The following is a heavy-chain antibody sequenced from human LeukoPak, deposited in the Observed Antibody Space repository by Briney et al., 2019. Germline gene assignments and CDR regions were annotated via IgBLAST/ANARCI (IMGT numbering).Heavy chain of an antibody. D-gene: IGHD2-15*01. CDR2: ILYSGTT. J-gene: IGHJ5*02. CDR3: ARDSGKYCSGGSCYVNWFEH. Sequence: SETLSLTCTVSGDSISSYYWSWIRQSPGKGLEWIGYILYSGTTKYNPSLKSRVTISIDTSNNQFSLRLSSVTAADTALYYYARDSGKYCSGGSCYVNWFEHWGQGILVTVSS. V-gene: IGHV4-59*01. CDR1: GDSISSYY.